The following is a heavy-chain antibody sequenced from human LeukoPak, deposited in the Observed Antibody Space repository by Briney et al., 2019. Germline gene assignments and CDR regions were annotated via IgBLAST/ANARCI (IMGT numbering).Heavy chain of an antibody. J-gene: IGHJ6*04. Sequence: KPSETLSLTCAVYGGSFSGYYWSWIRQPPGKGLEWIGEINHSGSTNYNPSLKSRVTISVDTSKNQFSLKLSSVTAADTAVYHCARGYCSSTSCRYRTSSYGMDVWGKGTTVTVSS. V-gene: IGHV4-34*01. CDR3: ARGYCSSTSCRYRTSSYGMDV. CDR1: GGSFSGYY. CDR2: INHSGST. D-gene: IGHD2-2*01.